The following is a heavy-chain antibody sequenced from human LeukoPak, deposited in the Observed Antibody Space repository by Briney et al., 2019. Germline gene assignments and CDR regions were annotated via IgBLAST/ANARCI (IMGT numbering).Heavy chain of an antibody. CDR2: INHSGST. D-gene: IGHD3-22*01. Sequence: PSETPSLTCAVYGGSFSGYYWSWNRQPPGKGLEWIGEINHSGSTNYNPSLKSRVTISVDTSKNQFSLKLSSVTAADTAVYYCARDRLSRYYYDSSGYYDYWGQGTLVTVSS. V-gene: IGHV4-34*01. J-gene: IGHJ4*02. CDR3: ARDRLSRYYYDSSGYYDY. CDR1: GGSFSGYY.